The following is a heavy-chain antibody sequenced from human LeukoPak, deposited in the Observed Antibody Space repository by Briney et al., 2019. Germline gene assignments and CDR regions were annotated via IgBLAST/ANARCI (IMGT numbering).Heavy chain of an antibody. D-gene: IGHD5-12*01. Sequence: PSETLSLTCTVSGGSISSSSYYWGWIRQPPGTGLEWIGSIYYSGSTYYNPSLKSRVTISVDTSKNQFSLKLSSVTAADTAVYYCARHLATIPYYYGMDVWGQGTTVTVSS. V-gene: IGHV4-39*01. J-gene: IGHJ6*02. CDR3: ARHLATIPYYYGMDV. CDR1: GGSISSSSYY. CDR2: IYYSGST.